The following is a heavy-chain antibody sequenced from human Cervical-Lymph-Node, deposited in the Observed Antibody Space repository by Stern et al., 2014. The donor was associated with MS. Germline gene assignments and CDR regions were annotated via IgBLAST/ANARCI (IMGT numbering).Heavy chain of an antibody. J-gene: IGHJ1*01. CDR2: IYPGDSDT. D-gene: IGHD6-6*01. CDR3: VRGGSGQLVGPFQH. CDR1: GYSFISDW. V-gene: IGHV5-51*03. Sequence: EVQLVASGAEVKKLGDSLKISCKASGYSFISDWIGWGRPVPGKGLEWMGNIYPGDSDTRYSPSFQGLVTISADKSITTAYLQWNSLKASDTALYYCVRGGSGQLVGPFQHWGQGTLLSVTS.